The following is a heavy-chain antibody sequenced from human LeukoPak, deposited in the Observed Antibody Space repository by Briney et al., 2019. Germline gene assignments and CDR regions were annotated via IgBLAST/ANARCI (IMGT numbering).Heavy chain of an antibody. CDR2: ISGSGGST. D-gene: IGHD3-22*01. J-gene: IGHJ4*02. Sequence: PGGSLRLSCAASGFTFSSYAMSWVRQAPGKGLEWVSAISGSGGSTYYGDSVKGRFTISRDNSKNTLYLQMNSLRAEDTAVYYCAKDLNYYDSSGYSVLVDYWGQGTLVTVSS. CDR1: GFTFSSYA. CDR3: AKDLNYYDSSGYSVLVDY. V-gene: IGHV3-23*01.